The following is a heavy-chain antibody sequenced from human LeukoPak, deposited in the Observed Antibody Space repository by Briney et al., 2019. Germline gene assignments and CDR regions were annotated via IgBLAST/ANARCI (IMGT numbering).Heavy chain of an antibody. J-gene: IGHJ4*02. D-gene: IGHD3-22*01. CDR3: VRDSFDSTGQYYFDY. CDR2: IRGSGGTI. V-gene: IGHV3-48*04. Sequence: GGSLRLSCAASGFTFSAHNMNCVRQAPGEGLEWLSFIRGSGGTIYYAASVKGRFTISRDNAKNSLYLQMNSLRAEDTALYYCVRDSFDSTGQYYFDYWGLGTLVTVSS. CDR1: GFTFSAHN.